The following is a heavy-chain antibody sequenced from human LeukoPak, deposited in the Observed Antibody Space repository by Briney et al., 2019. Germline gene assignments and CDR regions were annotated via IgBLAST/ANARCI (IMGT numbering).Heavy chain of an antibody. J-gene: IGHJ4*02. Sequence: PGGSLRLSCAASGFTFSSYEMNWVRQAPGKGLEWVSYISSSGSTIYYADSVKGRFTISRDNAKNSLYLQMNSLRAEDAAVYYCAKGTEYSSSWYKEALDYWGQGALVTVSS. CDR3: AKGTEYSSSWYKEALDY. D-gene: IGHD6-13*01. CDR1: GFTFSSYE. V-gene: IGHV3-48*03. CDR2: ISSSGSTI.